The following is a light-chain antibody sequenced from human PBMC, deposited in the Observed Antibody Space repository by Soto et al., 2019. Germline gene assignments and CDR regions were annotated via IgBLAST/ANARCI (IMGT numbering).Light chain of an antibody. J-gene: IGKJ1*01. V-gene: IGKV1-5*03. CDR2: KAS. CDR3: KQYNNYPWT. Sequence: DIQMTQSPSTLSASVGDRVTITCRASQSISSWLAWYQQKPGKAPKLLIYKASSLESGVPSRFSAYGSGTEFTLTISSLQPDDLATYYCKQYNNYPWTFGQGTKVDIK. CDR1: QSISSW.